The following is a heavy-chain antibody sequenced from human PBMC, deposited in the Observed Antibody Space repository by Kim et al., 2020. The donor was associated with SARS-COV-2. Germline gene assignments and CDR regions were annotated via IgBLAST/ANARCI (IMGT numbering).Heavy chain of an antibody. J-gene: IGHJ6*02. CDR3: TTDPGIAVAGTEGPYYYYYGMDV. CDR2: IKSKTDGGTT. Sequence: GGSLRLSCAASGFTFSNAWMSWVRQAPGKGLEWVGRIKSKTDGGTTDYAAPVKGRFTISRDDSKNTLYLQMNSLKTEDTAVYYCTTDPGIAVAGTEGPYYYYYGMDVWGQGTTVTVSS. V-gene: IGHV3-15*01. CDR1: GFTFSNAW. D-gene: IGHD6-19*01.